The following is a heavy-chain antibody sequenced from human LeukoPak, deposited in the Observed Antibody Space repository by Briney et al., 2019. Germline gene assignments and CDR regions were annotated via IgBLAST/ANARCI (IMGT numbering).Heavy chain of an antibody. D-gene: IGHD3-9*01. J-gene: IGHJ4*02. CDR3: ARQGPYDILTGYYQYFDY. CDR2: IYPGDSDT. Sequence: RESLKISCKGSGYSFTSYWIGWVRQMPGKGLEWMGIIYPGDSDTRYSPSFQGQVTISADKSISTAYLQWSSLKASDTAMYYCARQGPYDILTGYYQYFDYWGQGTLVTVSS. V-gene: IGHV5-51*01. CDR1: GYSFTSYW.